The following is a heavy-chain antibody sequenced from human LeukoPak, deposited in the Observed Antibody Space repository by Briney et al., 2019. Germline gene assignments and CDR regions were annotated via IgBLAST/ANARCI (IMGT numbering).Heavy chain of an antibody. CDR2: IKRDGSEK. D-gene: IGHD6-19*01. V-gene: IGHV3-7*04. CDR1: GFTFSSYA. Sequence: GGSLRLSCAASGFTFSSYAMTWVRQAPGRGLEWVANIKRDGSEKNYVDSVKGRFTISRDNGKNSLYLQMNSLRVEDTAVYYCARDHGWQSFDLWGQGTMLTVSS. J-gene: IGHJ3*01. CDR3: ARDHGWQSFDL.